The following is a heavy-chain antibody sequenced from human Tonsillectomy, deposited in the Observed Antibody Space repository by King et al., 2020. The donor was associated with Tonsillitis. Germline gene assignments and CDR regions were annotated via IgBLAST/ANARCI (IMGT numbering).Heavy chain of an antibody. CDR2: IKQDGSEK. CDR1: GFTFSSYW. J-gene: IGHJ3*02. CDR3: AREHYYDSSGYYDAFDI. D-gene: IGHD3-22*01. Sequence: QLVQSGGGLVQPGGSLRLSCAASGFTFSSYWMSWVRQAPGKGLEWVANIKQDGSEKYYVDSVKGRFTISRDNAKNSLYLQMNSLRAEDTAVYYCAREHYYDSSGYYDAFDIWGQGTMVTVSS. V-gene: IGHV3-7*04.